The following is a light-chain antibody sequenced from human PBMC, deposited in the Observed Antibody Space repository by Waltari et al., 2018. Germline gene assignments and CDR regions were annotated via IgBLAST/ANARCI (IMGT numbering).Light chain of an antibody. V-gene: IGKV3-20*01. CDR2: GAS. J-gene: IGKJ1*01. Sequence: EIVLTQSPGTLTQSPGERATISCRASPVVSSSYLAWYQQKPGQAPRLLIYGASSRATGIPDMFSCSGSGTDFTLTISRLEPEDFAVYYCQQYGSSRTFGQGTKVEIK. CDR1: PVVSSSY. CDR3: QQYGSSRT.